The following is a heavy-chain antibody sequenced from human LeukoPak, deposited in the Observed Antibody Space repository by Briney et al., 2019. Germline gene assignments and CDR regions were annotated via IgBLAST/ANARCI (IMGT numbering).Heavy chain of an antibody. Sequence: PGGSLRLSCAASGFTVSSNYMSWVRQAPGKGLEWVSAISGSGGSTYYADSVKGRFTISRDNSKNTLYLQMNSLRAEDTAVYYCAKYYGSGSHTPFDYWGQGTLVTVSS. V-gene: IGHV3-23*01. CDR3: AKYYGSGSHTPFDY. J-gene: IGHJ4*02. CDR2: ISGSGGST. D-gene: IGHD3-10*01. CDR1: GFTVSSNY.